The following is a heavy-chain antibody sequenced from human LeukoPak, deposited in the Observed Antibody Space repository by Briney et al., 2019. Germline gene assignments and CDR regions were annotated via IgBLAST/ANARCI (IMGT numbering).Heavy chain of an antibody. V-gene: IGHV3-48*03. D-gene: IGHD2-21*02. CDR3: ARTYWVVTGPAFDI. J-gene: IGHJ3*02. CDR1: GFTFSSYE. CDR2: ISSSGSTR. Sequence: GGSLRLSCAASGFTFSSYEMNWVRQAPGKGLEWVSYISSSGSTRYYADSVKGRFTISRDNAKNSLYLQMNSLRAEDTAVYYCARTYWVVTGPAFDIWGQGPMVTVSS.